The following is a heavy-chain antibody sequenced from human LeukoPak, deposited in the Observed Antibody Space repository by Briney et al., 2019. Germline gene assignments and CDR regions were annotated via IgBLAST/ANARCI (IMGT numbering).Heavy chain of an antibody. V-gene: IGHV1-2*02. J-gene: IGHJ4*02. CDR1: GYTFTGYY. CDR3: ARDKAPGVSTLYSSGQGSGNYFDY. Sequence: ASVKVSCKASGYTFTGYYMHWVRQAPGQGLEWMGWINPNSGGTNYAQKFQGRVTMTRDTSISTAYMELSRLRSDDTAVYYCARDKAPGVSTLYSSGQGSGNYFDYWGQGTLVTVSS. D-gene: IGHD6-19*01. CDR2: INPNSGGT.